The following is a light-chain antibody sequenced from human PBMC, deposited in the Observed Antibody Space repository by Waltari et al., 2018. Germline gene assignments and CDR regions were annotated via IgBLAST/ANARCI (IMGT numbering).Light chain of an antibody. CDR2: EVT. V-gene: IGLV2-8*01. Sequence: QSALTQPPSASGSPGQSVTISCTGTSSDVGAYNYVSWYQQHPGKAPKLMIYEVTKRPSGVPDRFSGSKSGNTASRTVSGLQAEDEADYYCSSYADNTWIFGGGTKLTVL. CDR1: SSDVGAYNY. J-gene: IGLJ2*01. CDR3: SSYADNTWI.